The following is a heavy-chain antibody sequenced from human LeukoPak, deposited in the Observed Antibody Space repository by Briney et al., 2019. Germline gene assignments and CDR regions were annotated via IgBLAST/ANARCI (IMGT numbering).Heavy chain of an antibody. CDR3: ARVRASSSGTFDY. Sequence: GASVKVSCKASGYTFTGYYMHWVRQAPGQGLEWMGWINPNSGGTNYAQKFQGRVTMTRDTSISTAYMELSSLRSEDTAVYYCARVRASSSGTFDYWGQGTLVTVSS. CDR2: INPNSGGT. J-gene: IGHJ4*02. V-gene: IGHV1-2*02. D-gene: IGHD6-6*01. CDR1: GYTFTGYY.